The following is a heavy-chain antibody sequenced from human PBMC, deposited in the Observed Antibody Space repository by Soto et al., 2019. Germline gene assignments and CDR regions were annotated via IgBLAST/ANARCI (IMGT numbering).Heavy chain of an antibody. Sequence: SETLSLTCTVSGGSISSYYWSWIRQPPGKGLEWIGYIYYSGSTNYNPSLKSRVTISVDTSKNQFSLKLSSVTAADTAVYYCARRYGASFDDWGQATRVTVAS. D-gene: IGHD4-17*01. J-gene: IGHJ4*02. CDR3: ARRYGASFDD. CDR1: GGSISSYY. V-gene: IGHV4-59*01. CDR2: IYYSGST.